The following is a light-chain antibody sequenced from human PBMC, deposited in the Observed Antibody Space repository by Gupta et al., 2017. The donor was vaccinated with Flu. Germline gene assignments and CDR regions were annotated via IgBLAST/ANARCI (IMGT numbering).Light chain of an antibody. CDR1: TSNIGAGYD. CDR2: GNN. Sequence: QFVLXQPPSVSGAXXXRVTISCTGXTSNIGAGYDVHWYQQLPGRAPKRLIFGNNNRPSGVADRFSASKSGTSASLAIAGLQAEDEADYYCQSYGNSLSGSKVFGGGTKLTVL. CDR3: QSYGNSLSGSKV. V-gene: IGLV1-40*01. J-gene: IGLJ3*02.